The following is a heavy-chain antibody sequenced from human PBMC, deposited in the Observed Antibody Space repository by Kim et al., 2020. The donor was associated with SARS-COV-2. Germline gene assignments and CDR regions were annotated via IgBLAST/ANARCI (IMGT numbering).Heavy chain of an antibody. Sequence: SETLSLTCDVSGGSFSGYYWNWIRQSPGKGLEWVGEINHSGSANYNPSLKSRVTISLDTSKNQFSLKLSSVTAADTAVYYCARGRPYGPGSYYNYEYYY. V-gene: IGHV4-34*01. CDR3: ARGRPYGPGSYYNYEYYY. J-gene: IGHJ6*01. CDR2: INHSGSA. CDR1: GGSFSGYY. D-gene: IGHD3-10*01.